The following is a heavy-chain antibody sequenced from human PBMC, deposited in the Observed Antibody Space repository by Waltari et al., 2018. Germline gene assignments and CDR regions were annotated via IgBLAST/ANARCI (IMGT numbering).Heavy chain of an antibody. J-gene: IGHJ6*02. D-gene: IGHD3-10*01. CDR1: GYTFTSYY. V-gene: IGHV1-2*06. CDR2: INPNSGGT. Sequence: QVQLVQSGAEVKKPGASVKVSCKASGYTFTSYYMHWVRQAPGQGLEWMGRINPNSGGTNYAQKFQGRVTMTRDTSISTAYMELSRLRSDDTAVYYCARAGSSPYYYYYGMDVWGQGTTVTVSS. CDR3: ARAGSSPYYYYYGMDV.